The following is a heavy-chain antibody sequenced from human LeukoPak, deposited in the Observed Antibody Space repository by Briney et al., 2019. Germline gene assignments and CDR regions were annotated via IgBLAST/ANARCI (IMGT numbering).Heavy chain of an antibody. CDR3: AREGQWELLGRGYYFDY. J-gene: IGHJ4*02. D-gene: IGHD1-26*01. V-gene: IGHV3-48*01. CDR2: ISSSSSTI. CDR1: GFTFSSYS. Sequence: GGSLRLSCAASGFTFSSYSMNWVRQAPRKGLEWVSYISSSSSTIYYADSVKGRFTISRDNAKNSLYLQMNSLRAEDTAVYYCAREGQWELLGRGYYFDYWGQGTLVTVSS.